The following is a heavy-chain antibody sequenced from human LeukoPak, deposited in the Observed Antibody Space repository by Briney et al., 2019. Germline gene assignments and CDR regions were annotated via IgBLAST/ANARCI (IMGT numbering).Heavy chain of an antibody. Sequence: ASVKVSCKASGYTSTSYDINWVRQATGQGLEWMGWMNPNSGNTGYAQKFQGRVTMTRNTSISTAYMELSSLRSEDTAVYYCARAYHDYGVNLDYWGQGTLVTVSS. CDR3: ARAYHDYGVNLDY. CDR1: GYTSTSYD. CDR2: MNPNSGNT. D-gene: IGHD4-17*01. V-gene: IGHV1-8*01. J-gene: IGHJ4*02.